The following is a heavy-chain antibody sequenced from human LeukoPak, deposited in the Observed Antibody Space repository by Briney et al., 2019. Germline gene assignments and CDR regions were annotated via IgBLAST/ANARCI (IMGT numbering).Heavy chain of an antibody. Sequence: ASVKVSCKASGYTFTSYDINWVRQATGQGLEWMGWMNPNSGNTGYAQKFQGRVTTTRNTSISTAYMELNSLRAEDTAVYYCAKDGSILERSFQDYWGQGTLVTVSS. CDR1: GYTFTSYD. CDR2: MNPNSGNT. J-gene: IGHJ4*02. CDR3: AKDGSILERSFQDY. D-gene: IGHD1-1*01. V-gene: IGHV1-8*03.